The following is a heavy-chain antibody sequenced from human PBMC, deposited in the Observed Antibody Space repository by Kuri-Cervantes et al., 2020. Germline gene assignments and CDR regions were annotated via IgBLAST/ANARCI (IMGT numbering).Heavy chain of an antibody. J-gene: IGHJ6*02. Sequence: LRLSCTVSGGPISSGYYYWSWIRQPPGKGLEWIGYIYYTGNTYYNPSLKSRVTISVDTSKNQFSLKLSSVTAADTAVYYWATAPMAQYYYYGMDVWGQGTTVTVSS. D-gene: IGHD3-10*01. CDR1: GGPISSGYYY. CDR2: IYYTGNT. V-gene: IGHV4-30-4*01. CDR3: ATAPMAQYYYYGMDV.